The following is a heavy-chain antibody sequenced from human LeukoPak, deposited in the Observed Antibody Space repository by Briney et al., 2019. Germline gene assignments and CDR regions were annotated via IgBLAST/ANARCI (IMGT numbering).Heavy chain of an antibody. V-gene: IGHV3-33*01. CDR3: ARDLLLWFGELLTTPSDAFDI. CDR1: GFTFSSYG. D-gene: IGHD3-10*01. Sequence: GGYLRLSCAASGFTFSSYGMHWVRQAPGKGLEWVAVIWYDGSNKYYADSVKGRFTISRDNSKNTLYLQMDSLRAEDTAVYYCARDLLLWFGELLTTPSDAFDIWGQGTMVTVSS. CDR2: IWYDGSNK. J-gene: IGHJ3*02.